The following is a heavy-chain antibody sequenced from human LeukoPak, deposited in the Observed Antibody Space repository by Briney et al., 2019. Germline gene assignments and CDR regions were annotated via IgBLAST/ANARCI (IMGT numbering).Heavy chain of an antibody. Sequence: PSETLSLTXTVSGGSISSYFWTWIGQPAGKGLEWIGYIYYSGSTNYNPSLKSRVTISVDTSKNQFSLKLSSVTAADTAVYYCAGASYDSSGVHWGQGTLVTVSS. D-gene: IGHD3-22*01. CDR2: IYYSGST. J-gene: IGHJ4*02. CDR1: GGSISSYF. CDR3: AGASYDSSGVH. V-gene: IGHV4-59*01.